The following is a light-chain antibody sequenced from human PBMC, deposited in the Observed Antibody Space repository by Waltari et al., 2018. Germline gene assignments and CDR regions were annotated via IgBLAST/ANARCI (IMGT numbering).Light chain of an antibody. V-gene: IGLV2-14*03. Sequence: QSALTQAASVSGSPGQPITISCTGTSRYVGGYNYVSWYQQHPGKAPKLIIYYVSNRPSGVSNRCSASKSGNTASLTISGLQAEDEADYYCNSYASSNTRVFGGGTKLTVL. CDR2: YVS. CDR1: SRYVGGYNY. J-gene: IGLJ3*02. CDR3: NSYASSNTRV.